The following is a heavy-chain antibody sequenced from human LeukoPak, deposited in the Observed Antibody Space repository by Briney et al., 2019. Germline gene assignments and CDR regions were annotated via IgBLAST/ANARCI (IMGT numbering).Heavy chain of an antibody. CDR3: ARGPPYGTRSDYFDS. D-gene: IGHD3-10*01. Sequence: GRSLRLSCAASGFTFSSHWMSWVRQAPGKGLEWVASIKQDVNEIDYVDSVKGRFTISRDNAKNSLFLQMNSLRVEDTAVYYCARGPPYGTRSDYFDSWGQGTRVTVSS. V-gene: IGHV3-7*01. CDR2: IKQDVNEI. CDR1: GFTFSSHW. J-gene: IGHJ4*02.